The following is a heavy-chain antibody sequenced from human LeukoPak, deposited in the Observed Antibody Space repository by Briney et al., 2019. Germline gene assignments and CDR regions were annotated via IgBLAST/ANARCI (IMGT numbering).Heavy chain of an antibody. Sequence: SETLSLTCTVSGGSISSSSYYWGWIRQPPGKGLEWIGSIYYSGSTYYNPSLKSRVTISVDTSKNQFSLKLSSVTAADTAVYYCARQDYDILTGYYLSRRVRSFDYWGQGTLVTVSS. CDR1: GGSISSSSYY. CDR2: IYYSGST. D-gene: IGHD3-9*01. CDR3: ARQDYDILTGYYLSRRVRSFDY. V-gene: IGHV4-39*01. J-gene: IGHJ4*02.